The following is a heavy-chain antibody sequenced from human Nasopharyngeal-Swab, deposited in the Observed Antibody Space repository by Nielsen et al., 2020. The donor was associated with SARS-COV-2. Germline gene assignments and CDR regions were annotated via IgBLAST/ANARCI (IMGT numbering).Heavy chain of an antibody. Sequence: GGSPRLSCAASGFTFSSYGMHWVRQAPGKGLEWVAVISYDGSNKYYADSVKGRFTISRDNSKNTLYLQMNSLRAEDTAVYYCARARSSSWYHYYGMDVWGQGTTVTVSS. D-gene: IGHD6-13*01. CDR1: GFTFSSYG. V-gene: IGHV3-30*03. CDR2: ISYDGSNK. CDR3: ARARSSSWYHYYGMDV. J-gene: IGHJ6*02.